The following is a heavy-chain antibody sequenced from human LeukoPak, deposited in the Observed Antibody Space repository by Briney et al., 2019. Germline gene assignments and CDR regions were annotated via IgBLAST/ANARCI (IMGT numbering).Heavy chain of an antibody. CDR3: ASTRKTYYDSSGYHFDY. D-gene: IGHD3-22*01. V-gene: IGHV3-72*01. J-gene: IGHJ4*02. CDR1: GFTFSDHY. Sequence: PGGSLRLSCAASGFTFSDHYMDWVRQAPGKGLEWVGRTRNKANSYTTEYAASVKGRFTISRDDSKNSLYLQMNGLKTEDTAVYYCASTRKTYYDSSGYHFDYWGQGTLVTVSS. CDR2: TRNKANSYTT.